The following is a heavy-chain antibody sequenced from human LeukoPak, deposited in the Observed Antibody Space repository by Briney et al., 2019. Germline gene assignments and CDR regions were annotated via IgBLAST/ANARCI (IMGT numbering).Heavy chain of an antibody. V-gene: IGHV3-23*01. J-gene: IGHJ4*02. D-gene: IGHD6-19*01. CDR3: AKGSSSGWPYFFDC. Sequence: GGSLRLSCAASGFTFSSYAMSWVRQAPGKGLEWFSAISGGSGSSTYYADAVKGRFTISRDNSKTTLYLEMNSLRAEDTAVYYCAKGSSSGWPYFFDCWGQGTLVTVSS. CDR1: GFTFSSYA. CDR2: ISGGSGSST.